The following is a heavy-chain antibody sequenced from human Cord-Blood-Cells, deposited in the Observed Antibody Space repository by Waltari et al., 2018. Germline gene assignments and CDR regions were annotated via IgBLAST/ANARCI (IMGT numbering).Heavy chain of an antibody. Sequence: QVQLVQSGAEVKKPGASVKVSCKASGYTFTSYGIRWVRQAPGQGLEWMGWLSAYNGNTNDAQKLQGRVTMTTDTSTSTAYMELRSLRSDDPAVYYCARVEEYGIYFDYWGQGTLVTVSS. CDR2: LSAYNGNT. D-gene: IGHD4-17*01. CDR3: ARVEEYGIYFDY. V-gene: IGHV1-18*01. CDR1: GYTFTSYG. J-gene: IGHJ4*02.